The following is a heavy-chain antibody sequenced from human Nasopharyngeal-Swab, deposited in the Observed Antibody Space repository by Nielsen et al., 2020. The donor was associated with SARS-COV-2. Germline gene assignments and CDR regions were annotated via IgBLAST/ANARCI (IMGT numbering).Heavy chain of an antibody. CDR1: AYTLPSYY. Sequence: ASVKVSYKASAYTLPSYYINWLRQATRPGREWMGWMNPNIGNTGYAQTFQGRVTMTRNTSISTAYMELSSLRSEDTAVYYCARGRCTNGVCYGGYSWFDPWGQGTLVTVSS. V-gene: IGHV1-8*01. CDR2: MNPNIGNT. CDR3: ARGRCTNGVCYGGYSWFDP. D-gene: IGHD2-8*01. J-gene: IGHJ5*02.